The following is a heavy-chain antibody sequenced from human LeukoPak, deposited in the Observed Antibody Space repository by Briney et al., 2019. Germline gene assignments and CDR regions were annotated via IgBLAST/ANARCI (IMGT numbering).Heavy chain of an antibody. CDR2: IRNKANSYTT. CDR3: VGGAVYYFDC. J-gene: IGHJ4*02. V-gene: IGHV3-72*01. Sequence: GGSLRLSCGASGFTFSSYSMNWVRQAPGKGLEWVGRIRNKANSYTTEYAASVKGRFTVSRDNSKNSLYLQMNSLKTEDTAVYYCVGGAVYYFDCWGQGTLVTVSS. CDR1: GFTFSSYS.